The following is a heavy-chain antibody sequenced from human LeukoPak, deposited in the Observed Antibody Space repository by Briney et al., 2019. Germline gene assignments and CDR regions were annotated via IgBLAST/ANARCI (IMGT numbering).Heavy chain of an antibody. V-gene: IGHV3-21*01. J-gene: IGHJ4*02. Sequence: GGSLRLSCAASGFTFSNYNMNWVRQAPGKAMEWVSSITSSGTYIFYADSVKGRFTISRDNAKNSLYLQMNSLRAEDTAVYYCARDLNWETYWGQGTLVSVSS. CDR1: GFTFSNYN. CDR3: ARDLNWETY. D-gene: IGHD7-27*01. CDR2: ITSSGTYI.